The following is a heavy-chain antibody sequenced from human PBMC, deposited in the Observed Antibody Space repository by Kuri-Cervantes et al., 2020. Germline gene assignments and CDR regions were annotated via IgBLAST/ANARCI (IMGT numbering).Heavy chain of an antibody. J-gene: IGHJ6*03. D-gene: IGHD7-27*01. CDR2: IWYDGSNK. V-gene: IGHV3-30*02. Sequence: GGSLRLSCVASGFSISSYGMHWVRQAPGKGLEWVAVIWYDGSNKYYADSVKGRFTISRDNSKNTLYLQMNSLRAEDTAVYYCAKGTGDGYYYYYMDVWGKGTTVTVSS. CDR3: AKGTGDGYYYYYMDV. CDR1: GFSISSYG.